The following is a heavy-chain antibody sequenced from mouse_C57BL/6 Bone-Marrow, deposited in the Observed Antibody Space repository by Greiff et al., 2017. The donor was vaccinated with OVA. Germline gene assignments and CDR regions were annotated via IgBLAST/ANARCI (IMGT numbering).Heavy chain of an antibody. CDR2: IRSKSNNYAT. D-gene: IGHD1-1*01. CDR3: VSRGLITSEGFAY. Sequence: DVKLVESGGGLVQPKGSLKLSCAASGFSFNTYAMNWVRQAPGKGLEWVARIRSKSNNYATYYADSVKDRFTISRDDSESMLYLQMNNLKTEDTAMYYCVSRGLITSEGFAYWGQGTLVTVSA. J-gene: IGHJ3*01. V-gene: IGHV10-1*01. CDR1: GFSFNTYA.